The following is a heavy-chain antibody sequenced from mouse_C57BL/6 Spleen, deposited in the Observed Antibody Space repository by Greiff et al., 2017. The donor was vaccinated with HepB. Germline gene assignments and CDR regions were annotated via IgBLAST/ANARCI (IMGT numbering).Heavy chain of an antibody. CDR3: ARGGDYDGGYFDY. CDR1: GYTFTSYW. CDR2: IDPSDSYT. J-gene: IGHJ2*01. Sequence: VQLQQPGAELVMPGASVKLSCKASGYTFTSYWMHWVKQRPGQGLEWIGEIDPSDSYTNYNQKFKGKSTLTVDKSSSTAYMQLSSLTSEDSAVYYCARGGDYDGGYFDYWGQGTTLTVSS. D-gene: IGHD2-4*01. V-gene: IGHV1-69*01.